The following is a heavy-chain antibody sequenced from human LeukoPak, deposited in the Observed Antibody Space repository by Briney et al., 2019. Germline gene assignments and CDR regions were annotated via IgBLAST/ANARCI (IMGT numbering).Heavy chain of an antibody. Sequence: SETLSLTCTASGGSISSYYWSWIRQPPGKGLEWIGYIYYSGSTNYNPSLKSRVTISVDTSKNQFSLKLSSVTAADTAVYYCAREHYDILTGYYTWFDPWGQGTLVTVSS. CDR3: AREHYDILTGYYTWFDP. V-gene: IGHV4-59*01. CDR2: IYYSGST. D-gene: IGHD3-9*01. CDR1: GGSISSYY. J-gene: IGHJ5*02.